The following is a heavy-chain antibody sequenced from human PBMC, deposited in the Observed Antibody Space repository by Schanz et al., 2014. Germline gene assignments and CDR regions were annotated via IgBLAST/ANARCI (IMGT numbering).Heavy chain of an antibody. V-gene: IGHV4-34*01. D-gene: IGHD2-2*01. J-gene: IGHJ4*02. CDR2: INQSGDT. CDR1: GVSIGGYY. CDR3: ARLYCSTPGCYVSPNGFAKDY. Sequence: QVQLQESGPGLVKPSETLSLTCTVSGVSIGGYYWSWIRQPPDTGLEWIGEINQSGDTNYNPSLKSRVTISVDTSNNQFSLKLRSVTAADTAVYYCARLYCSTPGCYVSPNGFAKDYWGQGTLVTVSS.